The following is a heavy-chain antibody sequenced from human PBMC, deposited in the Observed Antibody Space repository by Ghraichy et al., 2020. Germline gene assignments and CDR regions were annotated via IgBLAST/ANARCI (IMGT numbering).Heavy chain of an antibody. J-gene: IGHJ3*02. CDR1: GFSFSNHV. Sequence: GESLNISCAASGFSFSNHVMHWVRQAPGKGLEWVAVKSYVVSNEHYAESVKGRFTISRDDSKHTLYLQMNSLRPEDTAVYYCVRAIVGDDAFDIWGQGTMVTVS. CDR3: VRAIVGDDAFDI. CDR2: KSYVVSNE. V-gene: IGHV3-30-3*01. D-gene: IGHD1-26*01.